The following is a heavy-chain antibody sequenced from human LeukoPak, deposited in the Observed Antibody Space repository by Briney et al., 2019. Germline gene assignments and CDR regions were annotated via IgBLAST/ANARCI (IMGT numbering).Heavy chain of an antibody. CDR2: ISAYNGNT. V-gene: IGHV1-18*01. D-gene: IGHD2-2*01. J-gene: IGHJ6*02. CDR1: GYTFTSYG. Sequence: ASVKVSCKASGYTFTSYGISWVRQAPGQGLEWMGWISAYNGNTNYAQKFQGWVTMTRDTSISTAYMELSRLRSDDTAVYYCARDLLRNGGGVPAAGNYYYYYGMDVWGQGTTVTVSS. CDR3: ARDLLRNGGGVPAAGNYYYYYGMDV.